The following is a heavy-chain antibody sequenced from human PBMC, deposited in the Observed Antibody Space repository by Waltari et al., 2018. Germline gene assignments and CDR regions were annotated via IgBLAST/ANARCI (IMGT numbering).Heavy chain of an antibody. J-gene: IGHJ4*02. V-gene: IGHV3-7*01. Sequence: EVQLVESVGGLVHPGGFMRRSCVASELNFHGFWMSWVRQAPRKGVGWVANINENGSEKHYVDSVKGRFTISRDNAENSLYLQMDSLRVDDTAVYYCAKGGHLDEWGQGTLVTVSS. D-gene: IGHD3-16*01. CDR2: INENGSEK. CDR1: ELNFHGFW. CDR3: AKGGHLDE.